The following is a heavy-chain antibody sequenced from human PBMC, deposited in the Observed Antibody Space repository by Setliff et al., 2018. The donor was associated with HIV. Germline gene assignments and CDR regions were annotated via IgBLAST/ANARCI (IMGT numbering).Heavy chain of an antibody. CDR1: GFTFSSHW. CDR3: VRWRGAQSEFDY. D-gene: IGHD3-3*01. CDR2: IMQDGSEK. V-gene: IGHV3-7*03. Sequence: PGESLSLSCAASGFTFSSHWMAWVRQAPGKGLEWVANIMQDGSEKFYVDSVMGRFTISRDNAENSLYLQMNSLRVADTAVYYCVRWRGAQSEFDYWGQGTLVTVSS. J-gene: IGHJ4*02.